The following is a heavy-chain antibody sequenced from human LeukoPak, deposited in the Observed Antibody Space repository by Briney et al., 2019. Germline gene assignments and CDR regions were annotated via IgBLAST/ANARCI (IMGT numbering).Heavy chain of an antibody. D-gene: IGHD1-20*01. V-gene: IGHV3-74*01. CDR3: ARVLYNWNDCLDY. Sequence: GGSLRLSCAASGFSFSTYWMHWVRQVPGKGLVWVSRISGDGTTTSYADSVKGRFTISRDNAKSTLYLQMNSLRAEDAAVYYCARVLYNWNDCLDYWGQGTLVTVSS. J-gene: IGHJ4*02. CDR1: GFSFSTYW. CDR2: ISGDGTTT.